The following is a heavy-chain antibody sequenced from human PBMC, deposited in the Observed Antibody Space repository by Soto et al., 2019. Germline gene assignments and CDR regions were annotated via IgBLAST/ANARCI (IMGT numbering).Heavy chain of an antibody. V-gene: IGHV5-51*01. Sequence: GESLKISCKGSGFSFTTYWIAWVRQMPGKGLEWMGIIYPSDSKTTYSPSFQGQVTISADKSISTAYLQWSSLKASDTAMYYCARVGPGKSYYYYGMDVWGQGTTVTVSS. CDR1: GFSFTTYW. J-gene: IGHJ6*02. CDR2: IYPSDSKT. CDR3: ARVGPGKSYYYYGMDV.